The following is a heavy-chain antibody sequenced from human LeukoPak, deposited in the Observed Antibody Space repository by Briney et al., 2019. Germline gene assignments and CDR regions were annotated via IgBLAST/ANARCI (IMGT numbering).Heavy chain of an antibody. Sequence: SETLSLTCAVYGGSFSGYYWSWIRQPPGEGLEWIGEINHSGSTNYNPSLKSRVTISVDTSKNQFSLKLSSVTAADTAVYYCARTSRSWTENCSGGSCYVDYFDYWGQGTLVTVSS. CDR1: GGSFSGYY. D-gene: IGHD2-15*01. CDR2: INHSGST. V-gene: IGHV4-34*01. CDR3: ARTSRSWTENCSGGSCYVDYFDY. J-gene: IGHJ4*02.